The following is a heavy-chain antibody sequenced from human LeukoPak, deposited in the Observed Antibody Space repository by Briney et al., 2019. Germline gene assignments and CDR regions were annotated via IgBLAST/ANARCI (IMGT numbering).Heavy chain of an antibody. Sequence: PGGSLRLSCAASGFTFSSYAMHWVRQAPGKGLEWVAVISYDGSNKYYADSVKGRFTISRDNSKNTLYLQMNSLRAEDTAVYYCARERGGYSSGWPANFDYWGQGTLVAVSS. J-gene: IGHJ4*02. V-gene: IGHV3-30-3*01. CDR3: ARERGGYSSGWPANFDY. CDR2: ISYDGSNK. CDR1: GFTFSSYA. D-gene: IGHD6-19*01.